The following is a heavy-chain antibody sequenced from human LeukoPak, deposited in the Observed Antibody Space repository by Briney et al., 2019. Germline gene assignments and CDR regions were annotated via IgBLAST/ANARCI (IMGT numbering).Heavy chain of an antibody. D-gene: IGHD3-10*01. Sequence: PGGSQGLSCAASGFTFSSYSLNWVRQAPGKGLEWVSSISSSSSYIYYADSVKGRFTISRDNAKNSLYLQMNSLRAEDTAVYYCARGSPDGMDVWGRGTRVTVSS. CDR2: ISSSSSYI. J-gene: IGHJ6*02. CDR1: GFTFSSYS. CDR3: ARGSPDGMDV. V-gene: IGHV3-21*01.